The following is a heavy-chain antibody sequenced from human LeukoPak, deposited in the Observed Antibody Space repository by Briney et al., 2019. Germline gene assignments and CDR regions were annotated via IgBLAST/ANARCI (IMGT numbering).Heavy chain of an antibody. J-gene: IGHJ5*02. CDR3: ARVMWDIVVVPAAMPDLYNWFDP. CDR2: IIPIFGTA. CDR1: GGTFSSYA. V-gene: IGHV1-69*13. Sequence: SVKVSCKASGGTFSSYAISWVRQAPGQELEWMGGIIPIFGTANYAQKFQGRVTITADESTSTAYMELSSLRSDDTAVYYCARVMWDIVVVPAAMPDLYNWFDPWGQGTLVTVSS. D-gene: IGHD2-2*01.